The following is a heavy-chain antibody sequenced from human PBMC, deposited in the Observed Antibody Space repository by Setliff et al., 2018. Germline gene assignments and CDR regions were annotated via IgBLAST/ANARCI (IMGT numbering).Heavy chain of an antibody. V-gene: IGHV1-2*02. CDR1: GYTFTGSH. J-gene: IGHJ4*02. CDR3: ARINFYVSSGYYYAPDY. Sequence: KVSCKASGYTFTGSHIHWVRQAPGQGVEWMGWINPNSGGTNYAQQFQGRVTMTRDPSIGTAYMELSGLRSDDTAIYYCARINFYVSSGYYYAPDYWGPGTLVTVSS. CDR2: INPNSGGT. D-gene: IGHD3-22*01.